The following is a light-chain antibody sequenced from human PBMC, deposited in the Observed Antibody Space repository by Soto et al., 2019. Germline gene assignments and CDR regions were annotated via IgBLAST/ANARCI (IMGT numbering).Light chain of an antibody. CDR2: GNS. V-gene: IGLV1-40*01. CDR3: QSYDSSLSGL. Sequence: QSVLTQPPSVSGAPGQRVTISCTGSSSNIGAGYDVHWYQQLPGTAPKLLIYGNSNRPSGVPDRFSGSKSGTSASLAITGLQAEDEADYSCQSYDSSLSGLFGGRTKLTVL. J-gene: IGLJ2*01. CDR1: SSNIGAGYD.